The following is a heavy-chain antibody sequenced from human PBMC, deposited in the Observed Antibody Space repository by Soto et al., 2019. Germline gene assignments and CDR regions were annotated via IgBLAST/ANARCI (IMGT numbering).Heavy chain of an antibody. CDR1: GYTFSDYY. J-gene: IGHJ4*02. D-gene: IGHD1-1*01. Sequence: ASVTVSCKASGYTFSDYYIHWVRQAPGQGLEWMGWINPNSGGTKYAPKFQGGVTMTRDTSITTAYMELSRLRYGDTAVYYCAREPATAKPEGVDFWGQGTLDTVSS. V-gene: IGHV1-2*02. CDR3: AREPATAKPEGVDF. CDR2: INPNSGGT.